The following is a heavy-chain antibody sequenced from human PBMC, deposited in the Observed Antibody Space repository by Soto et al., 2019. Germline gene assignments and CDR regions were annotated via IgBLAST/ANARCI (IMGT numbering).Heavy chain of an antibody. CDR1: GGSISSGDYY. CDR2: IYYSGST. D-gene: IGHD3-10*01. CDR3: AREVGMATARGVRAFDI. V-gene: IGHV4-30-4*01. Sequence: QVQLQESGPGLVKPSQTLSLTCTVSGGSISSGDYYWSWIRQPPGKGLEWIGYIYYSGSTYYNPSRKSRVTISVDTSKNQFSLKLSSVTAADTAVYYCAREVGMATARGVRAFDIWGQGTMVTVSS. J-gene: IGHJ3*02.